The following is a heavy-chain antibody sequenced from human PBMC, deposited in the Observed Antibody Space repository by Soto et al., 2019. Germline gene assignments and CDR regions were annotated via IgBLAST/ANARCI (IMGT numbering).Heavy chain of an antibody. D-gene: IGHD3-10*01. CDR2: ISSSSSYI. V-gene: IGHV3-21*01. CDR3: AAGWFGELLFDP. J-gene: IGHJ5*02. Sequence: VGSLRLSCAASGFTFSSYSMNWVRQAPGKGLEWVTSISSSSSYIYYADSVKGRFTISRDNAKNSLYLQMNSLRAEDTAVYYCAAGWFGELLFDPWGQGTLVTVSS. CDR1: GFTFSSYS.